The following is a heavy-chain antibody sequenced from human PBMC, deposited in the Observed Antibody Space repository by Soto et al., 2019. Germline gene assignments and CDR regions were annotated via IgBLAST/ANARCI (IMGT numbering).Heavy chain of an antibody. J-gene: IGHJ6*02. CDR1: GFTFDDYD. Sequence: SLRFSCAASGFTFDDYDMHWVRQEQGQRREWVSGISWTSGTIGYACCVKGRFTISRDKHKILLYLQMKSLRAAPTALYYCGKGCPWHYGMDVCRQRPTGTVSS. CDR3: GKGCPWHYGMDV. D-gene: IGHD2-15*01. V-gene: IGHV3-9*01. CDR2: ISWTSGTI.